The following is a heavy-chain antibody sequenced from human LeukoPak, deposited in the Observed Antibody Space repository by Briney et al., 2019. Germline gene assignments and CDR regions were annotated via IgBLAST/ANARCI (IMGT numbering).Heavy chain of an antibody. CDR3: ARHGSYYPYYYYYYMDV. CDR2: IYTSGST. CDR1: GGSISSYY. Sequence: PSGTLSLTCTVSGGSISSYYWSWIRQPPGKGLEWIGYIYTSGSTNYNPSLKSRVTISVDTSKNQFSLKLSSVTAADTTVYYCARHGSYYPYYYYYYMDVWGKGTTVTVSS. V-gene: IGHV4-4*09. J-gene: IGHJ6*03. D-gene: IGHD1-26*01.